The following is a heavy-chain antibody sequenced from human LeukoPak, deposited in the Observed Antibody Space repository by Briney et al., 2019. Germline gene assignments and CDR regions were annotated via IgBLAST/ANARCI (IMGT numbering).Heavy chain of an antibody. D-gene: IGHD2-2*01. CDR3: VGRCTSCARYFDL. J-gene: IGHJ2*01. V-gene: IGHV3-73*01. CDR1: GFTFTGSA. Sequence: GGSLRLSCEASGFTFTGSAMHWVRQASGKGLEWVGNIRSKVDNYATGYAASVKGRFTISRDDSQNTAYLQLNSLKTEDTAVYYCVGRCTSCARYFDLWGRGTLVTVSS. CDR2: IRSKVDNYAT.